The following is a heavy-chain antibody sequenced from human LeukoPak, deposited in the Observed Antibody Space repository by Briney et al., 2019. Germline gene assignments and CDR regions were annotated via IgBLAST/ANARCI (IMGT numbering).Heavy chain of an antibody. CDR2: INPNSGGT. CDR3: ARGVYIAAAQYGY. D-gene: IGHD6-13*01. V-gene: IGHV1-2*02. J-gene: IGHJ4*02. Sequence: ASVKLSCKASGYTFTGYYMHWVRQAPGQGLEWMGWINPNSGGTNYAQKFQGRVTMTRDTSISTDYMELSRLRSHDTAVYYCARGVYIAAAQYGYWGQGTLVTVSS. CDR1: GYTFTGYY.